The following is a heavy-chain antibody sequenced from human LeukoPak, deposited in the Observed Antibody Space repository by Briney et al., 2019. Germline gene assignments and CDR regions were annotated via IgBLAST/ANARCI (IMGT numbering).Heavy chain of an antibody. V-gene: IGHV3-53*01. J-gene: IGHJ3*02. CDR1: GFTFSSYA. CDR2: IYSGGSI. Sequence: PGGSLRLSCAASGFTFSSYAMSWVRQAPGKGLEWVSVIYSGGSIYYADSVKGRFTISRDNSKNTLYLQMNSLRAEDTAVYYCARVGITMMRGAFDIWGQGTMVTVSS. CDR3: ARVGITMMRGAFDI. D-gene: IGHD3-22*01.